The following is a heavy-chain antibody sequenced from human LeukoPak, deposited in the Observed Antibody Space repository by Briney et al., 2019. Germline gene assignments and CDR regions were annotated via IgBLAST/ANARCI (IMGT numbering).Heavy chain of an antibody. CDR1: GYTFTSYG. J-gene: IGHJ4*02. CDR2: ISAYNGNT. Sequence: ASVKVSCKASGYTFTSYGISWVRQAPGQGLEWMGWISAYNGNTNYAQKLQGRVTMTTDTSTSTAYMELRSLRSDDTAVYYCARDSGIVVVVAATSGGDYWGQRTLVTVSS. CDR3: ARDSGIVVVVAATSGGDY. D-gene: IGHD2-15*01. V-gene: IGHV1-18*01.